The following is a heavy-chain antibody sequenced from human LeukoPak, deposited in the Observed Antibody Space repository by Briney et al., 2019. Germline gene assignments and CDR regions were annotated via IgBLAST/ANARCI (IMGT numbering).Heavy chain of an antibody. V-gene: IGHV3-9*02. CDR1: GFTSDDYA. D-gene: IGHD3-10*01. Sequence: GGSLRLSCAASGFTSDDYAMHWVRQAPGKGLEWVSGISWNSGSIGYADSVKGRFTISRDNAKNSLYLQMNSPRAEDTALYYCAKDTGLWFGELFSYFDYWGQGTLVTVSS. J-gene: IGHJ4*02. CDR3: AKDTGLWFGELFSYFDY. CDR2: ISWNSGSI.